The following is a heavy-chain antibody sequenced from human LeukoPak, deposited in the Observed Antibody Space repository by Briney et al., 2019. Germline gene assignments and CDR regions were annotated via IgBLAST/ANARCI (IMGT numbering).Heavy chain of an antibody. V-gene: IGHV3-21*01. Sequence: GGSLRLSCAASGFTFSSYSMNWVRQAPGKGLEWVSSISSSSSYIYYADSVKGRFTISRDNAKNSLYLQMNSLRAEDTAVYYCARAGYYGSGSYTYCYGMDVWGQGTTVTVSS. CDR1: GFTFSSYS. CDR3: ARAGYYGSGSYTYCYGMDV. J-gene: IGHJ6*02. CDR2: ISSSSSYI. D-gene: IGHD3-10*01.